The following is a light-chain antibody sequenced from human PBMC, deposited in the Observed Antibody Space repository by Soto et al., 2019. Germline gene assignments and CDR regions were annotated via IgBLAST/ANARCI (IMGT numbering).Light chain of an antibody. V-gene: IGKV1-27*01. CDR2: AAS. CDR1: QGISNY. Sequence: DIQMTQSPSSLSASEGDRVTITCRASQGISNYLAWYQQKPGKVPKLLIYAASTLQSGVPSRFSGSGSGTDFTLTISSLQPEDGATYYCQKYNSAPPFTFGPGTKVDIK. J-gene: IGKJ3*01. CDR3: QKYNSAPPFT.